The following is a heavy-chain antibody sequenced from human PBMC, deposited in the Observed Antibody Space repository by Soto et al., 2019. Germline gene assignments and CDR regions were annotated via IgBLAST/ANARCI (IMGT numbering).Heavy chain of an antibody. Sequence: GGPLRLSCAASGFTFSDYAMNWVRQAPGKGLEWVSSISSSSSYIYYADSVKGRFTISRDNAKNTLYLQMNSLRAEDTAVYYCARHLARNRDYWGQGTLVTVSS. CDR1: GFTFSDYA. CDR3: ARHLARNRDY. D-gene: IGHD3-3*02. CDR2: ISSSSSYI. J-gene: IGHJ4*02. V-gene: IGHV3-21*01.